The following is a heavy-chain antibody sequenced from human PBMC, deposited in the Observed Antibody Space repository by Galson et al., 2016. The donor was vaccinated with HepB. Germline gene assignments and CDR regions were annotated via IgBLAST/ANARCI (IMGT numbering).Heavy chain of an antibody. Sequence: SETLSLTCTVSGDSISSYYWPWIRLPTGTGLEWIGYVHNSGYTTYNPSLNGRVTISMDTSKNQFSLKLSSVTAADTAVYYCAREYSSFDYVGHGILVTVSS. V-gene: IGHV4-59*01. CDR3: AREYSSFDY. CDR1: GDSISSYY. CDR2: VHNSGYT. J-gene: IGHJ4*03. D-gene: IGHD6-19*01.